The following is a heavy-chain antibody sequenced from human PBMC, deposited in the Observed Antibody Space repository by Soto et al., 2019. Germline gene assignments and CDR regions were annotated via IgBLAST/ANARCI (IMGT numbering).Heavy chain of an antibody. D-gene: IGHD4-17*01. CDR1: GGSISSGDYY. CDR3: ASLSTVVMGNWYFDR. J-gene: IGHJ2*01. CDR2: IYYSGST. V-gene: IGHV4-30-4*01. Sequence: QVQLQESGPGLVKPSQTLSLTCTVSGGSISSGDYYWSWIRQPPGKGLEWIGYIYYSGSTYYNPSLKSRVTISVDTSKNQFSLKLSSVTAADTAVYYCASLSTVVMGNWYFDRWGRGTLVTVSS.